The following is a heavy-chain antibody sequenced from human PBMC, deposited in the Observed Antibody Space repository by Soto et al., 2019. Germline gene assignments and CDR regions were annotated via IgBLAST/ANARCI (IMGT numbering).Heavy chain of an antibody. V-gene: IGHV3-21*01. D-gene: IGHD2-2*01. CDR3: ARDQMLGYCSSTSCSNDAFDI. Sequence: PGGSLRLSCAASGFTFSSYSMNWVRQAPWKGLEWVSSISSSSSYIYYADSVKGRFTISRDNAKNSLYLQMNSLRAEDTAVYYCARDQMLGYCSSTSCSNDAFDIWGQGTMVTVSS. J-gene: IGHJ3*02. CDR1: GFTFSSYS. CDR2: ISSSSSYI.